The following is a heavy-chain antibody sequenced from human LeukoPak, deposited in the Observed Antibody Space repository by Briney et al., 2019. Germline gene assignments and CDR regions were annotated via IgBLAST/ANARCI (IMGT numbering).Heavy chain of an antibody. J-gene: IGHJ4*02. D-gene: IGHD4-11*01. CDR2: IGGSGGNK. Sequence: GGSLGLSCVASGFTFSSYAMSWVRQAPGKGLEWVSDIGGSGGNKYYADSVKGRFTISRDNSKNTLYLQMNSLRAEDTAVYYCAKAQGYSNHLFDYWGQGTLVTVSS. CDR1: GFTFSSYA. CDR3: AKAQGYSNHLFDY. V-gene: IGHV3-23*01.